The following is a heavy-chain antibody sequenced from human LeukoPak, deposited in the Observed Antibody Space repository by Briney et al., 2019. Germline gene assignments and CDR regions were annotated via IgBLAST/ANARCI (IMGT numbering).Heavy chain of an antibody. Sequence: GGSLRLSCIASGFTFGDYATSWVRQAPGKGLEWVGFIRSKAYGGTTEYAASVKGRFTISRDDSKSIAYLQMNSLKTEDTAVYYCTRDRSYGKNDYWGQGTLVTVSS. CDR2: IRSKAYGGTT. CDR1: GFTFGDYA. CDR3: TRDRSYGKNDY. D-gene: IGHD5-18*01. V-gene: IGHV3-49*04. J-gene: IGHJ4*02.